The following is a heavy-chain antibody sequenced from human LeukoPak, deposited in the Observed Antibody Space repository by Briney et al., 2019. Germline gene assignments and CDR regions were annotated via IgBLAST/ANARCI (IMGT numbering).Heavy chain of an antibody. CDR3: ARDRKWLQPTFDY. Sequence: GGSLRLSCAASGFTFSSYEMNWVRQAPGKGLEWVSYISSSGSTIYYADSVKGRFTISRDNAKNSLYLQMNSLRDEDTAVYYCARDRKWLQPTFDYWGQGALVTVSS. D-gene: IGHD5-24*01. V-gene: IGHV3-48*03. J-gene: IGHJ4*02. CDR2: ISSSGSTI. CDR1: GFTFSSYE.